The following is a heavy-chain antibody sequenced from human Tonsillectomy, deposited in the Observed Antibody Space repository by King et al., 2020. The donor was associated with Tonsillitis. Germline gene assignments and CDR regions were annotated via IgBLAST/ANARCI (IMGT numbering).Heavy chain of an antibody. J-gene: IGHJ6*02. D-gene: IGHD3-22*01. Sequence: VQLVESGGGLVKPGGSLRLSCAASGFTFSSYSMNWVRQAPGKRLEWVSCVSSSSSYIYYAESLKGRFTISRDNAKNSLYLQMNSLRAEDTAVYYCARVYDSSGPYYYYRMDVWGQGTTVTVSS. CDR2: VSSSSSYI. CDR1: GFTFSSYS. CDR3: ARVYDSSGPYYYYRMDV. V-gene: IGHV3-21*01.